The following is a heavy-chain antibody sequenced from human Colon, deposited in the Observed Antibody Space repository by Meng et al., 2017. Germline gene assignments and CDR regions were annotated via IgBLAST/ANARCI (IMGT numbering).Heavy chain of an antibody. CDR3: TRDPDQVRGI. V-gene: IGHV3-74*01. CDR2: SNTDGSSP. D-gene: IGHD3-10*01. J-gene: IGHJ4*02. Sequence: VGPGGCLVHPGGSLILSCAASGFTFSSDWIHWVRQAPGEGLVWLLRSNTDGSSPDFADSVKGRFTISRDNAKNTLYLQMNSLRAEDTAVYYCTRDPDQVRGIWGQGTLVTVSS. CDR1: GFTFSSDW.